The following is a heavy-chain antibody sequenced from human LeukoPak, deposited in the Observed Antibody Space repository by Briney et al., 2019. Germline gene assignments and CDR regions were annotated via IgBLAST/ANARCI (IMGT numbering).Heavy chain of an antibody. CDR2: IYYSGST. D-gene: IGHD3-22*01. V-gene: IGHV4-39*01. J-gene: IGHJ3*02. CDR3: ASYDSSGYYYGDDAFDI. CDR1: GGSISSSSYY. Sequence: SETLSLTCTVSGGSISSSSYYWGWIRQPPGKGLEWIGSIYYSGSTYYNPSLKGRVTISVDTSKNQFSLKLSSVTAADTAVYYCASYDSSGYYYGDDAFDIWGQGTMVTVSS.